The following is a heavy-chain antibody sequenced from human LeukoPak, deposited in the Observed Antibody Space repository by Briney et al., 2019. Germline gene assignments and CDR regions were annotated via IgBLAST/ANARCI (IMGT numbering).Heavy chain of an antibody. J-gene: IGHJ4*02. V-gene: IGHV4-30-2*01. Sequence: PSQTLSLTCTVSGGSISSGGYYWSWIRQPPGKGLEWIGYIYHSGSTYYNPSLKSRVTISVDRSKNQFSLKLSSVTAADTAVYYCARDNGGEGSLNYWGQGTLVTVSS. CDR2: IYHSGST. D-gene: IGHD3-9*01. CDR1: GGSISSGGYY. CDR3: ARDNGGEGSLNY.